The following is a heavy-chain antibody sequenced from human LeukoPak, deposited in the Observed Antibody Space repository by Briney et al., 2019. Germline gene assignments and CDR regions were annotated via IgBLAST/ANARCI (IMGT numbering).Heavy chain of an antibody. CDR1: GFTFSSYW. D-gene: IGHD6-13*01. J-gene: IGHJ4*02. CDR3: ARGIAAAGGGLYYFDY. Sequence: PGGSLRLSCAASGFTFSSYWMHWVRQAPGKGLVWVSRINTDGSSTSYADSVKGRFTISRDNAKNTLYLQMNSLRAEDTAVYYCARGIAAAGGGLYYFDYWGQGTLVTVSS. CDR2: INTDGSST. V-gene: IGHV3-74*01.